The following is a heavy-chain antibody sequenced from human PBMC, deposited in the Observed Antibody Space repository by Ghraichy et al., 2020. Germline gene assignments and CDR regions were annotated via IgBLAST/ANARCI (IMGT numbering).Heavy chain of an antibody. CDR1: GFSLSNYW. D-gene: IGHD1-26*01. CDR3: ARDWGWEPRAEYFQH. J-gene: IGHJ1*01. V-gene: IGHV3-7*03. Sequence: GGSLRLSCAASGFSLSNYWMSWVRQAPGKGLEWMANIKQDGSEKYYVDSVKGRFTISRDNAQNSLYLQMNSLRADDTAVYYCARDWGWEPRAEYFQHWGQGTLVTVST. CDR2: IKQDGSEK.